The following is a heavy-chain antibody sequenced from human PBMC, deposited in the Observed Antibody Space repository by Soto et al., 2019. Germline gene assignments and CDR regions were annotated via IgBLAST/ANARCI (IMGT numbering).Heavy chain of an antibody. CDR1: GFTFGDYA. V-gene: IGHV3-49*03. D-gene: IGHD3-3*01. J-gene: IGHJ4*02. CDR3: TRSPIMYYDFWSGLGSQHRFFDY. CDR2: IRSKAYGGTT. Sequence: GGSLRLSCTASGFTFGDYAMSWFRQAPGKGLEWVGFIRSKAYGGTTEYAASVKGRFTISRDDSKSIAYLQMNSLKTEDTAVYYCTRSPIMYYDFWSGLGSQHRFFDYWGQGTLVTVSS.